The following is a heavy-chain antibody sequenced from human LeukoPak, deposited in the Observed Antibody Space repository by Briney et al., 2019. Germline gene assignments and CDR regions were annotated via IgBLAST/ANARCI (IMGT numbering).Heavy chain of an antibody. Sequence: PGRSLRLSCAASGLTFNIFGMHWVRQVPGNGLEWVAVLWADGNTAHYADSVKGRFTISGDSSENTLYLQMNSLRSEDTAVYYCVKESAADATFHFDYWGQGTLVTVSS. CDR3: VKESAADATFHFDY. V-gene: IGHV3-33*06. D-gene: IGHD6-13*01. CDR1: GLTFNIFG. J-gene: IGHJ4*02. CDR2: LWADGNTA.